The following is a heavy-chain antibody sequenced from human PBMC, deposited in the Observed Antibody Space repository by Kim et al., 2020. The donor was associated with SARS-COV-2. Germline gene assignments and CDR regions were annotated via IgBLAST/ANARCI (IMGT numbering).Heavy chain of an antibody. J-gene: IGHJ4*02. Sequence: GSTCSADSVTGRFTNTRDNSKNTLYLQMNSLRAEDTAVYYCAKGVAAAGYYWGQGTLVTVSS. V-gene: IGHV3-23*01. CDR2: GST. D-gene: IGHD6-13*01. CDR3: AKGVAAAGYY.